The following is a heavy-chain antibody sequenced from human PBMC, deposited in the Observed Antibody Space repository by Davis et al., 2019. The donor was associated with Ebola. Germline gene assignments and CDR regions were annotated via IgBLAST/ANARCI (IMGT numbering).Heavy chain of an antibody. CDR3: AREESREAVAGTGYYYYGMDV. V-gene: IGHV3-48*04. J-gene: IGHJ6*02. Sequence: GESLKISCAASGFTFSSYWMSWVRQAPGKGLEWVSYISSSGSTIYYADSVKGRFTISRDNAKNSLYLQMNSLRAEDTAVYYCAREESREAVAGTGYYYYGMDVWGQGTTVTVSS. D-gene: IGHD6-19*01. CDR2: ISSSGSTI. CDR1: GFTFSSYW.